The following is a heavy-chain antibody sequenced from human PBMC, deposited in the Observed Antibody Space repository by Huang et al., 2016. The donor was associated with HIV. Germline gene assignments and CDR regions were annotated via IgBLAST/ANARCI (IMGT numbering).Heavy chain of an antibody. J-gene: IGHJ3*02. CDR2: ISASICDT. D-gene: IGHD3-22*01. V-gene: IGHV1-18*01. Sequence: QIQLMQSGPELKQPGATVKVSCKASGYTFTSYGITWVGQAPGQGPEWMGCISASICDTEYAQQFQGRVTLTTDTSTNIAYMELRSLRSDDTAKYYCARDPKYHRIGYYRQRRGIDIWGQGTMVIVSS. CDR3: ARDPKYHRIGYYRQRRGIDI. CDR1: GYTFTSYG.